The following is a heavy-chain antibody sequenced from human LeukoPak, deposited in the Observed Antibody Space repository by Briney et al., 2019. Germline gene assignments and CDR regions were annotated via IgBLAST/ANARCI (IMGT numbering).Heavy chain of an antibody. J-gene: IGHJ4*02. CDR3: AKLTVTLTFFDY. D-gene: IGHD4-11*01. V-gene: IGHV3-23*01. CDR2: ISSSGGST. CDR1: GFTFSSYA. Sequence: PGGSLRLSCAASGFTFSSYAMSWVRQAPGKGLEWVSAISSSGGSTHYADSVKGRFTISRDNSKNTLYLQMNSLRAEDTAVYYCAKLTVTLTFFDYWGQGTLVTVSS.